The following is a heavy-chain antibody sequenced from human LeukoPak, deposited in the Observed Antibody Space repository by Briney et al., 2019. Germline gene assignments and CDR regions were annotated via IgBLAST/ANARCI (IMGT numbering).Heavy chain of an antibody. CDR1: GFTFSSYS. J-gene: IGHJ4*02. V-gene: IGHV3-21*01. CDR3: ARDHPDQTDY. CDR2: ISSSSSYI. D-gene: IGHD1-14*01. Sequence: GGSLRLSCAASGFTFSSYSMTWVRQAPGKGLEWVSSISSSSSYIYYADSVKGRFTISRDNAKNSLYLQMNSLRAEDTAVYYCARDHPDQTDYWGQGTLVTVSS.